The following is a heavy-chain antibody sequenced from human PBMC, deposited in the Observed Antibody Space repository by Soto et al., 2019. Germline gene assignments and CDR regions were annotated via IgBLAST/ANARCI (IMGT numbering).Heavy chain of an antibody. Sequence: EVQLVESGGGLVKPGGSLRLSCAASGFTFSSYSMNWVRQAPGKGLEWVSSISSSSSYIYYADSVKGRFTISRDNAKNSLYLQMNSLRAEDTAVYYCARDVLEWLLYSVTYYYGMDVWGQGTTVTVSS. J-gene: IGHJ6*02. V-gene: IGHV3-21*01. CDR1: GFTFSSYS. CDR3: ARDVLEWLLYSVTYYYGMDV. D-gene: IGHD3-3*01. CDR2: ISSSSSYI.